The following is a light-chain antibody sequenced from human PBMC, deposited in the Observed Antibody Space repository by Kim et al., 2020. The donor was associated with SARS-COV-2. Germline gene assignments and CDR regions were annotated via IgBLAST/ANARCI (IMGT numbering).Light chain of an antibody. CDR1: QSISSQ. V-gene: IGKV1-39*01. Sequence: DIQMTQSPSSLSASVGDRVTITFRTTQSISSQLNWYQQKPGRAPKLLISAASTLQGGVPSRFSGSGSETDFTLTISSLQPEDFATYFCQQSYITPFTFGPGTKVDIK. CDR2: AAS. J-gene: IGKJ3*01. CDR3: QQSYITPFT.